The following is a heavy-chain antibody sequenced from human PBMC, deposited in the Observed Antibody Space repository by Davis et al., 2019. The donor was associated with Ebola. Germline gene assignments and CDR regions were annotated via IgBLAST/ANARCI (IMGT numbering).Heavy chain of an antibody. V-gene: IGHV3-30-3*01. CDR3: ARDDWAREWFFDS. J-gene: IGHJ5*01. CDR2: ISYDGSNT. D-gene: IGHD3-3*01. CDR1: GFSFSSYA. Sequence: PGGSLRLSCAASGFSFSSYAMHWVRQAQGKGLEWVAVISYDGSNTYYADSVKGRFTISRDNSKNTLYLQMTSLRDEDTAVYDCARDDWAREWFFDSWGQGILVTVAS.